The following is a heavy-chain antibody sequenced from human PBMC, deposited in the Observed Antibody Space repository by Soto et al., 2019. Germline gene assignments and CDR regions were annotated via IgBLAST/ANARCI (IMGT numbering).Heavy chain of an antibody. CDR2: IIPMYGPA. D-gene: IGHD3-10*01. CDR3: ARVTAMVRGVIDTWVVY. J-gene: IGHJ5*01. CDR1: GGTFSSYA. V-gene: IGHV1-69*01. Sequence: QVPLVQSGAEVKKPGSSVTVSCKASGGTFSSYAIHWVRQAPGQGLEWMGGIIPMYGPAKYAKRFQGRVTITADESTSTVYMEVNSLASQDTAVYYCARVTAMVRGVIDTWVVYWGHGTLVTVSS.